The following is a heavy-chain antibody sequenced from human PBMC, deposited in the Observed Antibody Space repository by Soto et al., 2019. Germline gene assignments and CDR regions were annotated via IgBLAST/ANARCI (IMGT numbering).Heavy chain of an antibody. V-gene: IGHV4-34*01. J-gene: IGHJ4*02. CDR1: GGSFSGYY. CDR2: INHSGST. D-gene: IGHD3-3*01. Sequence: SETLSLTCAVYGGSFSGYYWSWIRQPPGKGLEWIGEINHSGSTNYNPSLKSRVTISVDTSKNQFSLKLSSVTAADTAVYYCARGDDFWSGYSFGYWGQGTLVTVSP. CDR3: ARGDDFWSGYSFGY.